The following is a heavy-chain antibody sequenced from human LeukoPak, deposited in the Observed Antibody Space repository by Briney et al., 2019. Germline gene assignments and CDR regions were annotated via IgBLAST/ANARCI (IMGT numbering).Heavy chain of an antibody. D-gene: IGHD6-13*01. J-gene: IGHJ4*02. Sequence: GGSLRLSCAASGFTFSSYVMSWVRQVPGKGLEWVSAISGSGGGTYYADSVRGRFTISRDNSKNTLYLQTTSLRAEDTALYYCARRGAAGTYYFDYWGQGTLVTVSS. CDR3: ARRGAAGTYYFDY. V-gene: IGHV3-23*01. CDR1: GFTFSSYV. CDR2: ISGSGGGT.